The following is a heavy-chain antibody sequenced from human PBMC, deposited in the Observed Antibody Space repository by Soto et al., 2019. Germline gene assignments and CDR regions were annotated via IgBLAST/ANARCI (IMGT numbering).Heavy chain of an antibody. D-gene: IGHD2-15*01. CDR2: ISGSGNT. CDR3: AKEGYYCSGGSCYSGPYFDY. CDR1: GFTFNTYA. Sequence: LGLSCGASGFTFNTYAMTWVRQAPGKGLEWVSGISGSGNTYYADSVKGRFTISRDNSKIALFLQMNSLRAEDTAVYYCAKEGYYCSGGSCYSGPYFDYWGQGALVTVSS. V-gene: IGHV3-23*01. J-gene: IGHJ4*02.